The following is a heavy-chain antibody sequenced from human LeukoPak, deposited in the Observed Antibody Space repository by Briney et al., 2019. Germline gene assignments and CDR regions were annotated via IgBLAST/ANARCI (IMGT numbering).Heavy chain of an antibody. CDR2: INQDGSGK. CDR1: GFSIGPYW. Sequence: GGSLRLSCAASGFSIGPYWMTWARQVPGKGLEWVANINQDGSGKSYVDSVKGRLTISRDNAKNSLYLQMNGLRADDTAVYYCARTQLNGSRAPWGQGTLVTVSS. J-gene: IGHJ5*02. CDR3: ARTQLNGSRAP. D-gene: IGHD3-10*01. V-gene: IGHV3-7*01.